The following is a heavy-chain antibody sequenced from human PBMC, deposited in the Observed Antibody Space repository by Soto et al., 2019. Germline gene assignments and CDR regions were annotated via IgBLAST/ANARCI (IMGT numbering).Heavy chain of an antibody. D-gene: IGHD2-15*01. CDR3: AKEPELHIVVVVAATFDY. CDR1: GGSISSYY. V-gene: IGHV4-59*01. CDR2: IYYSGST. J-gene: IGHJ4*02. Sequence: KASETLSLTCTVSGGSISSYYWSWIRQPPGKGLEWIGYIYYSGSTNYNPSLKSRVTISVDTSKNQFSLKLSSVTAADTAVYYCAKEPELHIVVVVAATFDYWGQGTLVTVSS.